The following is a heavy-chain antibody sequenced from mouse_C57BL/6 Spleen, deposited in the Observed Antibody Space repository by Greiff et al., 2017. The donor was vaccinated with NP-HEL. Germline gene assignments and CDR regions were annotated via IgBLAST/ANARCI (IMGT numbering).Heavy chain of an antibody. Sequence: QVQLKQPGAELVKPGASVKLSCKASGYTFTSYWMHWVKQRPGQGLEWIGMIHPNSGSTNYNEKFKSKATLTVDKSSSTAYMQLSSLTSEDSAVYYCARKGAYYPFDYWGQGTTLTVSS. J-gene: IGHJ2*01. CDR1: GYTFTSYW. CDR2: IHPNSGST. CDR3: ARKGAYYPFDY. V-gene: IGHV1-64*01. D-gene: IGHD2-10*01.